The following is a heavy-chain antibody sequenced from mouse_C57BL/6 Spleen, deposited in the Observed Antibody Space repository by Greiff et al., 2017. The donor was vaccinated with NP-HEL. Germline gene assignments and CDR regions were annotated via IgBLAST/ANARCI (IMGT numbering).Heavy chain of an antibody. CDR2: INPSNGGT. D-gene: IGHD1-1*01. Sequence: QVQLQQPGTELVKPGASVKLSCKASGYTFTSYWMHWVKQRPGQGLEWIGNINPSNGGTNYNEKFKSKATLTVDKSSSTAYMQLSSLTSEDSAVDDCARHCYGSRPYAMDYRGQGTSVTVAS. CDR1: GYTFTSYW. CDR3: ARHCYGSRPYAMDY. J-gene: IGHJ4*01. V-gene: IGHV1-53*01.